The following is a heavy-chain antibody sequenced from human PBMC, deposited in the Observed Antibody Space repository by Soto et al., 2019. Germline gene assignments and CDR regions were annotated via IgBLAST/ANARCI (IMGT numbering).Heavy chain of an antibody. D-gene: IGHD1-26*01. CDR2: ITPFNGDV. Sequence: QMQLVQSGAEVKKTGSTVTVSCKALGNTFTYRYLHWVRQAPGQALEWMGWITPFNGDVHYAHKFQERVTITRARSINTAYMSMSSLRSEDTAMYYCASGGAGSGPFTWELPDHWGQGTLVTVSS. J-gene: IGHJ4*02. V-gene: IGHV1-45*02. CDR3: ASGGAGSGPFTWELPDH. CDR1: GNTFTYRY.